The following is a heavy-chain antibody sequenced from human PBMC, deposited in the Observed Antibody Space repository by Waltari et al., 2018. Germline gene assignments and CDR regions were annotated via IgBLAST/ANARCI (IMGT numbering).Heavy chain of an antibody. J-gene: IGHJ4*02. V-gene: IGHV4-4*07. D-gene: IGHD3-22*01. CDR1: GGSISSYY. Sequence: QVQLQESGPGLVKPSETLSLTCTVSGGSISSYYWSWIRQPAGKGLEWIGRIYTSGSTNYNPSLKSRVTMSVDTSKNQFSLKLSSVTAADTAVYYCARVTSYYYDSSGYNPGGYFDYWGQGTLVTVSS. CDR3: ARVTSYYYDSSGYNPGGYFDY. CDR2: IYTSGST.